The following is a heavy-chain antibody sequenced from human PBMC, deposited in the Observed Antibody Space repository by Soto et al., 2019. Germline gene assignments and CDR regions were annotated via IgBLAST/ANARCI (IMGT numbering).Heavy chain of an antibody. CDR3: ARSWSGMGY. CDR1: GGSISSSTYY. CDR2: IYYSGST. V-gene: IGHV4-39*01. Sequence: QLQLQESGPGLVKPSETLSLTCAVSGGSISSSTYYWGWIRQPPGKGLEWIGSIYYSGSTYYNPSLKSRVTISVDTSKNQFSLKLSSVTAADTAVYYCARSWSGMGYWGQGTLVTVSS. D-gene: IGHD3-3*01. J-gene: IGHJ4*02.